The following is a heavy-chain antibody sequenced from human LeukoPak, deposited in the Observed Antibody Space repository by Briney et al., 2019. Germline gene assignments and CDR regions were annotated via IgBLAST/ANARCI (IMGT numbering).Heavy chain of an antibody. D-gene: IGHD3-10*01. CDR1: GGSLSGYY. CDR2: IDHGGRN. Sequence: PSETLSLTCAVYGGSLSGYYWSWLRQPPGKGLEWIGEIDHGGRNNYSPSLKSRLTISVDRSKNQFSLKLSSVTAADTAVYYCARATGVKVPPAYWGQGTLVTVSS. CDR3: ARATGVKVPPAY. V-gene: IGHV4-34*01. J-gene: IGHJ4*02.